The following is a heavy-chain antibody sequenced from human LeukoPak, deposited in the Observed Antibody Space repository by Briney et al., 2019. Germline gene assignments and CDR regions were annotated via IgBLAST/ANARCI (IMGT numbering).Heavy chain of an antibody. CDR3: ARARAFDI. J-gene: IGHJ3*02. CDR2: INSDGSST. Sequence: GGSLRLSGAASGFTFDDYAMHWVRQAPGKGRVWVSRINSDGSSTSYADSVKGRFTISRDDAKNTLYLQMNSLRAEDTAVYYCARARAFDIWGQGTMVTVSS. V-gene: IGHV3-74*01. CDR1: GFTFDDYA.